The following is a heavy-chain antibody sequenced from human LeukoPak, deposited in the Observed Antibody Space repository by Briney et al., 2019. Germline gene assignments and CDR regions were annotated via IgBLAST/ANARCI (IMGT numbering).Heavy chain of an antibody. CDR3: AKGRSIAVAGRGLVDY. D-gene: IGHD6-19*01. CDR2: ISYDGSNK. CDR1: GFTFSSYW. Sequence: GGSLRLSCAASGFTFSSYWMHWVRQAPGKGLEWVAVISYDGSNKYYADSVKGRFTISRDNSKNTLYLQMNSLRAEDTAVYYCAKGRSIAVAGRGLVDYWGQGTLVTVSS. V-gene: IGHV3-30*18. J-gene: IGHJ4*02.